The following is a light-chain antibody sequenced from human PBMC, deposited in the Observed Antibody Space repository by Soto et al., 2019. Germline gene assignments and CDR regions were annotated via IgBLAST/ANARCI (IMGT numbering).Light chain of an antibody. Sequence: DIQMTQSPSSLSASVGDRVTITCRASQSISSYLNWYQQKPGKAPKLLIYAACSLQSGVPSRFSGSGSGTDFTLTISSLQPEDFATYYCKQSYSTPYTFGQGTKLEIK. CDR2: AAC. J-gene: IGKJ2*01. CDR3: KQSYSTPYT. CDR1: QSISSY. V-gene: IGKV1-39*01.